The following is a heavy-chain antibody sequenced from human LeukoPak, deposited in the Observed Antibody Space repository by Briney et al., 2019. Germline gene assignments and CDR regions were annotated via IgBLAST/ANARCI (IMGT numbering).Heavy chain of an antibody. Sequence: ASVKVSCKASGYTFTSYGISWVRRAPGQGLEWMGWISGDNGDTNYAQKLQGRVTMTTDTSTSTAYMELRSLRSDDTAVYYCARVGRYYDSSGYYYDPDYWGQGTLVTVSS. D-gene: IGHD3-22*01. CDR3: ARVGRYYDSSGYYYDPDY. J-gene: IGHJ4*02. CDR2: ISGDNGDT. V-gene: IGHV1-18*01. CDR1: GYTFTSYG.